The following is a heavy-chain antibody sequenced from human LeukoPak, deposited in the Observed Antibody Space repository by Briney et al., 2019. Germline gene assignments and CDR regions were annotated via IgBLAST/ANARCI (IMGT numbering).Heavy chain of an antibody. D-gene: IGHD5-12*01. CDR1: GFTFSSYA. V-gene: IGHV3-23*01. J-gene: IGHJ3*02. Sequence: PGGSLRLSCAASGFTFSSYAMSWVRQAPGKGLEWVSRISGSGDSTYYADSVKGRFTISRDSSKNTLYLQMNSLRAEDTAVYYCARYSKNDAFDIWGQGTMVTVSS. CDR2: ISGSGDST. CDR3: ARYSKNDAFDI.